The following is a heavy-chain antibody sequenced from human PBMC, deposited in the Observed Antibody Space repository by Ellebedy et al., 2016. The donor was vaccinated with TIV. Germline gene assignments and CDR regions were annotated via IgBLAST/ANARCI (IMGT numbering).Heavy chain of an antibody. V-gene: IGHV4-31*11. CDR2: IYYIGST. J-gene: IGHJ3*02. CDR1: GGSFSGYY. D-gene: IGHD1-26*01. CDR3: ARLVGAIDAFDI. Sequence: SETLSLTXAVYGGSFSGYYWSWIRQHPGKGLEWIGYIYYIGSTYYNPSLKSRVTISVDTSKNQFSLKLSSVTAADTAVYSCARLVGAIDAFDIWGQGTMVTVS.